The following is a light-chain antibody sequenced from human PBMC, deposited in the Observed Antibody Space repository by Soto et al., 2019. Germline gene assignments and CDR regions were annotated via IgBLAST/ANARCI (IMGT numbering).Light chain of an antibody. V-gene: IGKV3-20*01. CDR3: QHYGGSYS. CDR1: QSVSSSS. J-gene: IGKJ2*03. Sequence: EIVLTQSPGTLSLSPGERATLSCRASQSVSSSSFAWYQQKPGQAPRLLIFGASSRATGIPDRFIGSGSGRDFTLTITRLDPEDFAVYFCQHYGGSYSFGQGTKLNIK. CDR2: GAS.